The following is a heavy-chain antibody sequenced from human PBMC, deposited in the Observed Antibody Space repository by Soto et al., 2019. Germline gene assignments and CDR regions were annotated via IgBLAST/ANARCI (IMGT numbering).Heavy chain of an antibody. V-gene: IGHV3-30*18. D-gene: IGHD2-2*01. Sequence: PGGSLRLSCAASGFTFSSYGMHWVRQAPGKGLEWVAVISYDGSNKYYADSVKGRFTTSRDNSKNTLYLQMNSLRAEDTAVYYCAKDLPLGAMTYYYYSMDVWGQGTTVTVSS. CDR2: ISYDGSNK. J-gene: IGHJ6*02. CDR3: AKDLPLGAMTYYYYSMDV. CDR1: GFTFSSYG.